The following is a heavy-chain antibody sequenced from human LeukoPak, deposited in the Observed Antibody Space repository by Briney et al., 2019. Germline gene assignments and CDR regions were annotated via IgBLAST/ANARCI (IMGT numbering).Heavy chain of an antibody. V-gene: IGHV3-30*02. CDR2: IRYDGSNK. CDR1: GFTFSSYG. Sequence: PGGSLRLSCAASGFTFSSYGMHWVRQAPGKGLEWVAFIRYDGSNKYYADPVKGRFTISRDNSKNTLYLQMNSLRAEDTAVYYCAKDPAAITAPDYYYYYYMDVWGKGTTVTVSS. D-gene: IGHD2-2*01. CDR3: AKDPAAITAPDYYYYYYMDV. J-gene: IGHJ6*03.